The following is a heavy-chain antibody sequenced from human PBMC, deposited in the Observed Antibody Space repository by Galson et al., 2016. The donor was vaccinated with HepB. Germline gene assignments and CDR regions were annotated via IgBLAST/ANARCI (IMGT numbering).Heavy chain of an antibody. CDR3: ARGGVSFSDS. CDR1: GGSISTSTYY. Sequence: ETLSLTCSVSGGSISTSTYYWVWFRQPPGKGLEWIGSIYYTGTTYYNPSLKSRLTISVDTSKNQFSLKRNSVTAADTAVYYCARGGVSFSDSWGQGTLVTVSS. CDR2: IYYTGTT. J-gene: IGHJ4*02. V-gene: IGHV4-39*01. D-gene: IGHD1-26*01.